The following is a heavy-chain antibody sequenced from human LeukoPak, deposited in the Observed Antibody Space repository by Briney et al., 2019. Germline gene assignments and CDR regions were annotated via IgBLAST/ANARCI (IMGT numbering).Heavy chain of an antibody. J-gene: IGHJ4*02. D-gene: IGHD3-3*01. CDR2: MNPNSGNT. Sequence: ASVRVSCKASGYTFTSYDINWVRQAPGQGLEWRGWMNPNSGNTGYAQKFQGRVTMTRNTSISTAYMELSSLRSEDTAVYYCARGRTYYDFWSGHLVSDYWGQGTLVTVSS. CDR1: GYTFTSYD. V-gene: IGHV1-8*01. CDR3: ARGRTYYDFWSGHLVSDY.